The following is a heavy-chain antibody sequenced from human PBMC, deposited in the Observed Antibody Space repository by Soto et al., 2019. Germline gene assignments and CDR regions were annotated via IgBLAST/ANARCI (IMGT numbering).Heavy chain of an antibody. D-gene: IGHD5-12*01. Sequence: VQLVESVGGAVQPGRSLRLSCAASGFTLSDYGMHWVRQAPDKGLEWVAVIWSDGNRKYYPDSVKGRFTIPRDKPDNTLFLEMNSLTAADTAIYYCVRGGKTAGGSDVCGQGTMVTVSS. CDR1: GFTLSDYG. V-gene: IGHV3-33*01. J-gene: IGHJ3*01. CDR3: VRGGKTAGGSDV. CDR2: IWSDGNRK.